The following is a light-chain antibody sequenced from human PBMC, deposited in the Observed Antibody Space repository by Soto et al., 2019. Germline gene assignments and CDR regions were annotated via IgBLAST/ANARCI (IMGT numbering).Light chain of an antibody. J-gene: IGLJ3*02. CDR3: CSYASSSTYWV. V-gene: IGLV2-23*01. CDR2: EDS. CDR1: SSDAGSYNF. Sequence: QSALTQPASGSGSPGQSITISCTGTSSDAGSYNFVSWYQQHPGKAPKVMIYEDSKRPSGVSNRFSGSKSGNTASLTISGLQAEDEAYYYSCSYASSSTYWVFSGGTKLTVL.